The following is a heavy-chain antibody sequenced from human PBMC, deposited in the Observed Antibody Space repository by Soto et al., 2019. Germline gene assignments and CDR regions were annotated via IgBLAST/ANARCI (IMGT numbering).Heavy chain of an antibody. J-gene: IGHJ4*02. V-gene: IGHV3-23*01. CDR3: AKALYSSSWYLGY. CDR1: GFTFSSYA. Sequence: RLSCAASGFTFSSYAMSWVRQAPGKGLEWVSAISGSGGSTYYADSVKGRFTISRDNSKNTLYLQMNSLRAEDTAVYYCAKALYSSSWYLGYWGQGTLVTVFS. CDR2: ISGSGGST. D-gene: IGHD6-13*01.